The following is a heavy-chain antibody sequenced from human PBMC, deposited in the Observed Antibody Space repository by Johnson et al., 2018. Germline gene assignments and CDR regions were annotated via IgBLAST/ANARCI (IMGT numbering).Heavy chain of an antibody. CDR3: SSDHSALTSSYFQQ. J-gene: IGHJ1*01. CDR1: GFTVSSNY. V-gene: IGHV3-66*01. D-gene: IGHD3-9*01. CDR2: IYSGGTT. Sequence: QLVESGGGLVQPGGSLRLACAASGFTVSSNYMSWVRQAPGKGLEWVSGIYSGGTTYYADSVKGRVPTPRDSSKYTLYLQMNSLRADDTALYYCSSDHSALTSSYFQQWGQGTLVSVSS.